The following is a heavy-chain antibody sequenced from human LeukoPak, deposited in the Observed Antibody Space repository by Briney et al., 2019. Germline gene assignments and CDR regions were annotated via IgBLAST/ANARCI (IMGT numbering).Heavy chain of an antibody. CDR2: INRNSET. V-gene: IGHV1-2*02. J-gene: IGHJ5*02. Sequence: ASVKVSCKASGYTFTGYYMHWVRQAPGHGLEWMGWINRNSETKFAQKFQGRVTMTRDTSISTAYMELSRLRSDDTAVYYCAKDLRYSSSWSSGWFDPWGQGTLVTVSS. D-gene: IGHD6-13*01. CDR3: AKDLRYSSSWSSGWFDP. CDR1: GYTFTGYY.